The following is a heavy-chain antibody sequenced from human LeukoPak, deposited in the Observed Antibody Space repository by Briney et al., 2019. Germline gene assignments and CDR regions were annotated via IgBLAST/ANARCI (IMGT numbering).Heavy chain of an antibody. V-gene: IGHV6-1*01. CDR1: GDSISSNSAT. D-gene: IGHD6-6*01. CDR2: TYYRSRWYN. CDR3: AKDRGGSSSDWFDP. J-gene: IGHJ5*02. Sequence: SQTLSLTCAISGDSISSNSATWNWIRQSPSRGLEWLGRTYYRSRWYNDYAVSAKSRIIINSDTSKNQFSLQLNSVTPEDTAVYYCAKDRGGSSSDWFDPWGQGTLVIVSS.